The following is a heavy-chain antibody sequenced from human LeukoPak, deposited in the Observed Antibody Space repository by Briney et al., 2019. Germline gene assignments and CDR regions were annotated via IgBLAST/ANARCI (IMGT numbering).Heavy chain of an antibody. J-gene: IGHJ6*03. CDR2: IRYDGSNK. CDR3: ARDLYGDQKYFYYMDV. CDR1: GFTFSSYG. V-gene: IGHV3-30*02. D-gene: IGHD4-17*01. Sequence: PGGSLRLSCAASGFTFSSYGMHWVRQAPGKGLEWVAFIRYDGSNKYYADSVKGRFTISRDNSKNTLYLQMNSLRVEDTAVYYCARDLYGDQKYFYYMDVWGRGTTVTVSS.